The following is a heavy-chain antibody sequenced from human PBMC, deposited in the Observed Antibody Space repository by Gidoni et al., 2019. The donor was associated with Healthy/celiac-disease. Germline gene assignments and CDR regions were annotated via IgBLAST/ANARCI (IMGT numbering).Heavy chain of an antibody. Sequence: QVQLVESGGGVVQPGRSLRLSCAASGFTFSSYVMHWVRQAPGKGLEWVAVISYEGSNKYYADSVKGRFTISRDNSKNTLYLQMNSLRAEDTAVYYCAKDRPYYDFWSGYQNDAFDIWGQGTMVTVSS. D-gene: IGHD3-3*01. V-gene: IGHV3-30*18. J-gene: IGHJ3*02. CDR2: ISYEGSNK. CDR1: GFTFSSYV. CDR3: AKDRPYYDFWSGYQNDAFDI.